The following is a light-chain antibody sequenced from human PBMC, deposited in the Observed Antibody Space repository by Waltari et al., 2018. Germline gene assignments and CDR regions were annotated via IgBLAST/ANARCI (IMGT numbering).Light chain of an antibody. V-gene: IGKV3-11*01. CDR2: DAS. CDR3: QQRRTWPSIT. J-gene: IGKJ5*01. Sequence: EIVLTHSPATLSLSPGQRGTLSCRSSQSVGGNLAWYQQKPGQAPSLLIYDASNRATGIPARFSGSGSGTDFTLTISSLEPEDFAVYYCQQRRTWPSITFGQGTRLDI. CDR1: QSVGGN.